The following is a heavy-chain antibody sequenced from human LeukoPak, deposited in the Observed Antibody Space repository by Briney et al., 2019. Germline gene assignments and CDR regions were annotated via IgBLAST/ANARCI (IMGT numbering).Heavy chain of an antibody. V-gene: IGHV3-23*01. CDR2: ISGSGGST. CDR1: EFTFSSYA. Sequence: GGSLRLSCAASEFTFSSYAMSWVRQAPGKGLEWVSAISGSGGSTYYADSVKGRFTISRDNSKNTLYLQMNSLRAEDTAVYYCAKESPYYSDRDYYFDHWGQGTLVTVSS. J-gene: IGHJ4*02. D-gene: IGHD3-22*01. CDR3: AKESPYYSDRDYYFDH.